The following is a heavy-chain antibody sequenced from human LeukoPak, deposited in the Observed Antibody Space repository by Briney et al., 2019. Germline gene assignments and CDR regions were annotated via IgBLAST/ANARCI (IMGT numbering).Heavy chain of an antibody. D-gene: IGHD5-12*01. CDR1: GFTFSSYG. CDR2: IWYEGSSK. Sequence: GGSLRLSCAASGFTFSSYGMHWVRQAPGKGLEWVALIWYEGSSKYYRDSVKGRFTISRDNSKNTLYLQMNSLRDEDTAVYYCAREMGLNIVATFGYWGQGTLVTVSS. CDR3: AREMGLNIVATFGY. J-gene: IGHJ4*02. V-gene: IGHV3-33*01.